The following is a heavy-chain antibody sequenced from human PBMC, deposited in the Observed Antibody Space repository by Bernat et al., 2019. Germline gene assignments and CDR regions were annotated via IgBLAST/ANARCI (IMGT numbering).Heavy chain of an antibody. CDR2: INTDGRST. D-gene: IGHD6-19*01. J-gene: IGHJ3*02. Sequence: VQLVESGGGVVQPGRSLRLSCAASGFTFSSYWMHWVRPVPGKGLVWVSRINTDGRSTDYADSVKGRFTISRDNAKNTLYLQMNSLRAEDTAVYYCAREKSSGRDAFDIWGQGTMVTVSS. CDR1: GFTFSSYW. CDR3: AREKSSGRDAFDI. V-gene: IGHV3-74*01.